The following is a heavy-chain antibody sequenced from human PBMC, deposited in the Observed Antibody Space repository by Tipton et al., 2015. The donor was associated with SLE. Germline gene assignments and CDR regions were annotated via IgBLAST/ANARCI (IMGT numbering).Heavy chain of an antibody. V-gene: IGHV1-18*04. Sequence: QLVQSGAEVKKPGASVKVSCKASGYTFTSYGISWVRQAPGQWREWMGWISAYNGNRKYAKKVQGRVTMTTDTSTSTAYLEVRSLGSDDTAVYYCARDRGGDAFDIWCRGTMVTVSS. CDR1: GYTFTSYG. J-gene: IGHJ3*02. CDR2: ISAYNGNR. D-gene: IGHD3-10*01. CDR3: ARDRGGDAFDI.